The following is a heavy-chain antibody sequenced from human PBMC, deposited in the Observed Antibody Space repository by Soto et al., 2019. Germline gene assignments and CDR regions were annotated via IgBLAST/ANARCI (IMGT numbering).Heavy chain of an antibody. J-gene: IGHJ6*02. CDR2: FDPEDGET. CDR1: GYTLTELS. D-gene: IGHD3-16*01. V-gene: IGHV1-24*01. CDR3: ATNPRRITGHGMDV. Sequence: QVQLVQSGAEVKKPGASVKVSCKVSGYTLTELSMHWVRQAPGKGLEWMGGFDPEDGETIYAQKFQGRVTMTEATSTDTAYMELSSLRSEDTAVYYCATNPRRITGHGMDVWGQGTTVTVSS.